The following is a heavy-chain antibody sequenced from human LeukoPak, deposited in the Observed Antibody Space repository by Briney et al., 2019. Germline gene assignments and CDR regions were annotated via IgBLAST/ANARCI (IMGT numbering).Heavy chain of an antibody. CDR1: GGSISSGDYY. CDR3: AIVDPDSSSTLEVFDY. CDR2: IYYSRNN. V-gene: IGHV4-31*03. Sequence: PSETLSLTCTVSGGSISSGDYYWSWIPPHPGKGLEWIGYIYYSRNNYYNPSIKSRVTISVDTSKNQFSLKLSSVTAADTAVYYCAIVDPDSSSTLEVFDYWGPGTLVTVSS. D-gene: IGHD6-6*01. J-gene: IGHJ4*02.